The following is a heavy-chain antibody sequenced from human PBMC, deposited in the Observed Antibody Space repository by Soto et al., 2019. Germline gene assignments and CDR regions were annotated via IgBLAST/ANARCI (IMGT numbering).Heavy chain of an antibody. J-gene: IGHJ4*02. CDR3: ARGEYYFDY. V-gene: IGHV1-2*04. CDR2: INPNSGGT. Sequence: QVQLVQSGAEVKKPGASVKVSCKASGYTFTGYYMHWVRQAPGQGVEWRGWINPNSGGTNYAQKFQGWVTMPRDTSISTAYMELSRRRSDDTAGDYCARGEYYFDYWGQGTLVIVSS. D-gene: IGHD3-10*01. CDR1: GYTFTGYY.